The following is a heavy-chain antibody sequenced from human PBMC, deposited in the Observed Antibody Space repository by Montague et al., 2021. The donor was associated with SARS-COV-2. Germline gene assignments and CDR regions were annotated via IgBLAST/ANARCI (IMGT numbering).Heavy chain of an antibody. V-gene: IGHV4-59*01. CDR1: GGSISSYY. D-gene: IGHD2-15*01. J-gene: IGHJ3*02. CDR2: IYYSGST. CDR3: ARRGLGYCSGGSCPNAFDI. Sequence: SETLSLTCTVSGGSISSYYWSWIRQPPGKGLEWIGYIYYSGSTNXNPSLKSRVTISADTSKNQFSLKLSSVTAADTAVYYCARRGLGYCSGGSCPNAFDIWGRGTMVTVSS.